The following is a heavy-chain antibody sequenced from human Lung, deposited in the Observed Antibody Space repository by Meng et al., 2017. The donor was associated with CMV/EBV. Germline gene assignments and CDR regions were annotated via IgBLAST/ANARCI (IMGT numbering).Heavy chain of an antibody. CDR1: GFSVNDKY. D-gene: IGHD3-10*01. J-gene: IGHJ4*02. CDR3: TGDSQLHPNLDY. V-gene: IGHV3-66*01. Sequence: QWGDAGGGLCQPGGSLRLSCGPSGFSVNDKYMSWVRHPPGKGLEWGSIIYRGDNTYYADSVKGRSTVSRDNSKNTMYLQMNSLRVEDTAVYYCTGDSQLHPNLDYWGQGTLVTVSS. CDR2: IYRGDNT.